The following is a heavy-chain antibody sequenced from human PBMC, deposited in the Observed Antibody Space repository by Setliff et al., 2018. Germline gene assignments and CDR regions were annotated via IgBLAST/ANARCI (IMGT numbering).Heavy chain of an antibody. J-gene: IGHJ3*01. CDR2: ISSSGSNI. CDR3: ARDLDTAMTRGAFDV. V-gene: IGHV3-11*01. D-gene: IGHD5-18*01. CDR1: GFTFSDYY. Sequence: GGSLRLSCAASGFTFSDYYMSWIRQAPGKGLEWVSYISSSGSNIFYADSVKGRFTISRDNAENSVYLQMNSLRAEDTAVYYCARDLDTAMTRGAFDVWGQGTMVTVSS.